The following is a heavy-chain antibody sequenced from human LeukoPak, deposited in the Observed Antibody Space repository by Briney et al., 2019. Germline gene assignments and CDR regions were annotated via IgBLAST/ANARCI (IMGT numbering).Heavy chain of an antibody. CDR3: ARHDYGGNSGDY. D-gene: IGHD4-23*01. CDR2: ISYDGDRK. V-gene: IGHV3-30*03. CDR1: GFTFRSYG. J-gene: IGHJ4*02. Sequence: PGGSLRLSCAASGFTFRSYGMHWVGQAPGKGLEWVAFISYDGDRKYYADSVKGRFTISRDNAENSLYLQMNSLRDEDTAVYYCARHDYGGNSGDYWGQGTLVTVSS.